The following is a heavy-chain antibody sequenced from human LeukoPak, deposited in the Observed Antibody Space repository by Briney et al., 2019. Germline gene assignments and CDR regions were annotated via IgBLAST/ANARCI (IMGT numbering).Heavy chain of an antibody. CDR1: GYTFTGYY. J-gene: IGHJ6*03. CDR2: INPNSGGT. Sequence: ASVKVSCKASGYTFTGYYIQWVRQAPGQGLEWMGWINPNSGGTNYAQKFQGRVTMTRDTSISTAYMELSRLRSDDTAVYYCARESHDRSIRGVMPTYYYYYYMDVWGKGTTVTISS. D-gene: IGHD3-16*01. CDR3: ARESHDRSIRGVMPTYYYYYYMDV. V-gene: IGHV1-2*02.